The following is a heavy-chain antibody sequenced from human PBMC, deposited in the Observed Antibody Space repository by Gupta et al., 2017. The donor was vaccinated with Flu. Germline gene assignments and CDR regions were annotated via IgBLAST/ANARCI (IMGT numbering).Heavy chain of an antibody. CDR2: IANVNDGNIA. CDR3: AREFWYDFEE. Sequence: QVQLVESGGGLVKPGGSLRLSCAASGFTLRDYYTSWIRQAPGKGLEWVSYIANVNDGNIAKYADSVKGRFTISRDDNKNTVYLQMNSLRDEDTAVYYCAREFWYDFEEWGQGTLLTVS. D-gene: IGHD3-3*01. J-gene: IGHJ4*02. CDR1: GFTLRDYY. V-gene: IGHV3-11*05.